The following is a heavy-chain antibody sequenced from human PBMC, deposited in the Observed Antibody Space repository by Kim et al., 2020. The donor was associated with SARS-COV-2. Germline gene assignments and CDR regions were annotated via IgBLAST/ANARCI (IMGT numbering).Heavy chain of an antibody. V-gene: IGHV3-30*04. J-gene: IGHJ4*02. Sequence: GGSLRLSCAASGFTFSSYAMHWVRQAPGKGLEWVAVISYDGTKKYHVDSVKGRFTISRDNSKNTLNLQMNSLKAEDTAVYYCVRERGNWGLDYWGQGTLV. CDR3: VRERGNWGLDY. D-gene: IGHD7-27*01. CDR2: ISYDGTKK. CDR1: GFTFSSYA.